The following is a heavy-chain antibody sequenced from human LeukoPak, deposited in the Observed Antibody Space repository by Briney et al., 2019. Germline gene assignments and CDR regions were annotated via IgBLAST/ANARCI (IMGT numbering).Heavy chain of an antibody. Sequence: GGSLRLSCAASGFTSSSYAMSWVRQAPGKGLEWVSTIGSSSANTYYANSVKGRFTISRDSSKNTLFLQMNSLRAEDTALYYYAKRGLKGSYYFDFWGQGTLVTVSS. CDR1: GFTSSSYA. D-gene: IGHD3-16*01. CDR3: AKRGLKGSYYFDF. J-gene: IGHJ4*02. V-gene: IGHV3-23*01. CDR2: IGSSSANT.